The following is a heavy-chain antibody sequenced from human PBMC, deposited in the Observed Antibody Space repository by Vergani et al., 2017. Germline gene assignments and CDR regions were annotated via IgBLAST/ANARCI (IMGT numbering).Heavy chain of an antibody. D-gene: IGHD2-15*01. J-gene: IGHJ4*02. CDR3: ARAQHFPICSVGSCFLHNIYYFDY. CDR1: GGSISSGGYS. CDR2: IYHSGST. V-gene: IGHV4-30-2*01. Sequence: QLQLQESGSGLVKPSQTLSLTCAVSGGSISSGGYSWSWIRQPPGKGLEWIGYIYHSGSTYYNPSLKSRVTISVDRSKNQFSLKLSSVTAADTAVYYCARAQHFPICSVGSCFLHNIYYFDYGGQGTLVTVSS.